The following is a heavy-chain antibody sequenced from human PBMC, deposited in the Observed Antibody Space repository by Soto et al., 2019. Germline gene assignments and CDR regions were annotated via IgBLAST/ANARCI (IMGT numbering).Heavy chain of an antibody. CDR2: VYYSGTT. J-gene: IGHJ4*01. CDR1: DGKRGNIGCH. Sequence: VADGKRGNIGCHRVSKKKTPGKGLEWIGSVYYSGTTYYNPSLRSRVTISVDTSKNQFSLKLSSVTAADTAVYYFVCRLPLVRGSITTYSDYWGNGAPVTVFS. CDR3: VCRLPLVRGSITTYSDY. V-gene: IGHV4-39*01. D-gene: IGHD3-10*01.